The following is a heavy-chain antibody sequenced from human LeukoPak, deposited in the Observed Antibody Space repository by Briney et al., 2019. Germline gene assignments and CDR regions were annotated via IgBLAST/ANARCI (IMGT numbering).Heavy chain of an antibody. CDR1: GGSFSGYY. Sequence: PSETLSLTCAVYGGSFSGYYWSWIRQPPGKGLEWIGEINHSGSTNYNPSLKSRVTISVDTSKNQFSLKLSSVTAADTAVYYCARNSWPDILTGYINFDYWGQGTLVTVSS. V-gene: IGHV4-34*01. D-gene: IGHD3-9*01. J-gene: IGHJ4*02. CDR3: ARNSWPDILTGYINFDY. CDR2: INHSGST.